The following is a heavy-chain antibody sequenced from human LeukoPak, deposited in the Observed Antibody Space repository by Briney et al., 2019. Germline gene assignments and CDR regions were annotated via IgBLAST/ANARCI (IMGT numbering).Heavy chain of an antibody. Sequence: PSQTLSLTCTVSGGSISSGGYYWSWIRQHPGKGLEWIGYIYHSGSTYYNPSLKSRVTISVDRSKNQFSLKLSSVTAADTAVYYCARGRAYSSSWYVWFDPWGQGTLVTVSS. D-gene: IGHD6-13*01. CDR2: IYHSGST. J-gene: IGHJ5*02. V-gene: IGHV4-30-2*01. CDR3: ARGRAYSSSWYVWFDP. CDR1: GGSISSGGYY.